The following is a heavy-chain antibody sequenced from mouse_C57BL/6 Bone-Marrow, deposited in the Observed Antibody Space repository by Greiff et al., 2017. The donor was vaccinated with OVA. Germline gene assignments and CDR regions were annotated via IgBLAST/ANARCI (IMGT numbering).Heavy chain of an antibody. CDR2: INPNNGGT. CDR3: ATYYSNYDYAMDY. V-gene: IGHV1-18*01. D-gene: IGHD2-5*01. Sequence: VQLKESGPELVKPGASVKIPCKASGYTFTDYNMDWVKQSHGKSLEWIGDINPNNGGTIYNQKFKGKATLTVDKSSSTAYMELRSLTSEDTAVYYCATYYSNYDYAMDYWGQGTSVTVSS. J-gene: IGHJ4*01. CDR1: GYTFTDYN.